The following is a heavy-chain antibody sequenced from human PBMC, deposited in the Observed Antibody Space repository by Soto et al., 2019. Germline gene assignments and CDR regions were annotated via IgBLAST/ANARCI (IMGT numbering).Heavy chain of an antibody. Sequence: SETLSLTCAVYGGSFSGYYWSWIRQPPGKGLEWIGEINHSGSTNYNPSLKSRVTISVDTSKNQFSLKLSSVTAADTAVYYCARVGLAAAGAPDYWGQGTLVTVSS. D-gene: IGHD6-13*01. V-gene: IGHV4-34*01. CDR3: ARVGLAAAGAPDY. CDR2: INHSGST. CDR1: GGSFSGYY. J-gene: IGHJ4*02.